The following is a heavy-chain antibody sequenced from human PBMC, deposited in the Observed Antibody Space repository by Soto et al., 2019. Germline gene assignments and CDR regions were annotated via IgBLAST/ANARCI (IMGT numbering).Heavy chain of an antibody. CDR1: GYTFTSYD. CDR3: KCQRTEYSSGPYAFDI. V-gene: IGHV1-8*01. D-gene: IGHD6-19*01. Sequence: GASVKVSCKASGYTFTSYDINWVRQATGQGLEWMGWMKPNSGNTGYAQKFQGRDNMTRNTSISTAYMEMSSLRSEDTAVYYYKCQRTEYSSGPYAFDIWGQGTMVTVSS. J-gene: IGHJ3*02. CDR2: MKPNSGNT.